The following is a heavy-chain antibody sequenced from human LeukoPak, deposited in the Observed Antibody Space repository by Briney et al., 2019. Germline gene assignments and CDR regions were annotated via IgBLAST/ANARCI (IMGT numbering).Heavy chain of an antibody. V-gene: IGHV3-30*04. Sequence: PGGSLRLSCADSGFTFSSYAMHWVRQAPGKRLEWVAVISYDGSNKFYADSVKGRFTFSRDNSRNTLYLQMDSLRAEETAVYYCARGTVTSRTWYFDLWGRGTLVTVSS. D-gene: IGHD4-17*01. CDR3: ARGTVTSRTWYFDL. CDR1: GFTFSSYA. J-gene: IGHJ2*01. CDR2: ISYDGSNK.